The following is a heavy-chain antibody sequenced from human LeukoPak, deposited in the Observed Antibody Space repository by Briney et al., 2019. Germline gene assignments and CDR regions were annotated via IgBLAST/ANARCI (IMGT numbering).Heavy chain of an antibody. CDR2: IYSGGST. CDR1: GFTFSSNY. Sequence: GGSLRLSCAASGFTFSSNYMSWVRQAPGKGLEGVSVIYSGGSTYYADSVKGRFTISRDNSKNTLYLQMNSLRAEDTAVYYCAREAAYYGDYHFDYWGQGTLVTVSS. J-gene: IGHJ4*02. D-gene: IGHD4-17*01. CDR3: AREAAYYGDYHFDY. V-gene: IGHV3-66*02.